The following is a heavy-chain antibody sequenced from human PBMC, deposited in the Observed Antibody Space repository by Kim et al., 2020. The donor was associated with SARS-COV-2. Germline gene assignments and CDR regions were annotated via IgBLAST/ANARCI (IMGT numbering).Heavy chain of an antibody. CDR3: ARHKGGDFGMDV. Sequence: NYSPSFQGHVSISLDKSISAAYLQWSSLKASDTAIYYCARHKGGDFGMDVWGQGTTVTVSS. D-gene: IGHD2-15*01. J-gene: IGHJ6*02. V-gene: IGHV5-10-1*01.